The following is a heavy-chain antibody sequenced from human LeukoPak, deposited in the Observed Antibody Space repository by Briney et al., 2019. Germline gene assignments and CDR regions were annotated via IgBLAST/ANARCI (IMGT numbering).Heavy chain of an antibody. Sequence: ASVKVSCKASGYTFTSYYIHWVRQAPGQGLEWMGIISPGAGTTSYAQKFQGGVTMTRDTSTSTVYVEVSSLRSDDTAVYYCARPLHGGSTLTQFDFWGQGTLVTISS. V-gene: IGHV1-46*01. J-gene: IGHJ4*02. CDR1: GYTFTSYY. CDR3: ARPLHGGSTLTQFDF. D-gene: IGHD2-15*01. CDR2: ISPGAGTT.